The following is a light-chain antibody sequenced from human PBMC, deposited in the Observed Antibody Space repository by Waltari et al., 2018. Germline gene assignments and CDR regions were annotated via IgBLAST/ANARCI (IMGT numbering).Light chain of an antibody. CDR2: EVF. Sequence: QSALTQPASVSGTPGQSTTISCSGTTSDVGSYDLVSWYQQHPGEAPKLLICEVFKRPPDTSSRVSGAKSGSTASLTSSGLQPEDEADYYCCSYAGRGTYVFGSGTKVTVL. J-gene: IGLJ1*01. CDR3: CSYAGRGTYV. V-gene: IGLV2-23*02. CDR1: TSDVGSYDL.